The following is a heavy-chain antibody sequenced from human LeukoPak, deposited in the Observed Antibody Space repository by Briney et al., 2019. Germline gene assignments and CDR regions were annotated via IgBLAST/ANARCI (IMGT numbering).Heavy chain of an antibody. Sequence: KSGGSLRLSCVASGFTLSSHSMNWVRQAPGKGLEWVSSIRSTSDYIHYANPLKGRFTISIDNAKNSLYLQMNSLRAEDTAVYYCARDPRTSGWFRNTYFFYYMDVWGKGTTVTVSS. V-gene: IGHV3-21*06. D-gene: IGHD6-19*01. J-gene: IGHJ6*03. CDR1: GFTLSSHS. CDR3: ARDPRTSGWFRNTYFFYYMDV. CDR2: IRSTSDYI.